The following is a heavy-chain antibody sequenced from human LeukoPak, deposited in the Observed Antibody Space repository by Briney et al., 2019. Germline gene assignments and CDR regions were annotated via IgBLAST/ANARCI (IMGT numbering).Heavy chain of an antibody. D-gene: IGHD6-6*01. CDR1: GFTLSSYA. J-gene: IGHJ4*02. CDR3: AKALRYSSSSVAFDY. CDR2: ISGSGGST. V-gene: IGHV3-23*01. Sequence: PGGSLRLSCAASGFTLSSYAMSWVRQAPGKGLEWVSAISGSGGSTYYADSVKGRFTISRDNSKNTLYLQMNSLRAEDTAVYYCAKALRYSSSSVAFDYWGQGTLVTVSS.